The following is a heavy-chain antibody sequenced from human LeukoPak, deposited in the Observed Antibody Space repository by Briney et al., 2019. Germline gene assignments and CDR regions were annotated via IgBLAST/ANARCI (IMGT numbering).Heavy chain of an antibody. CDR2: INHSGST. J-gene: IGHJ4*02. CDR3: ARGVYYDYVWGSYRYPYFDY. D-gene: IGHD3-16*02. V-gene: IGHV4-34*01. Sequence: KPSETLSLTCAVYGGSFSGYYWSWIRQPPGKGLEWIGEINHSGSTNYNPSLKSRVTISVDTSKNQFSLKLSSVTAADTAVYYWARGVYYDYVWGSYRYPYFDYWGQGTLVTVSS. CDR1: GGSFSGYY.